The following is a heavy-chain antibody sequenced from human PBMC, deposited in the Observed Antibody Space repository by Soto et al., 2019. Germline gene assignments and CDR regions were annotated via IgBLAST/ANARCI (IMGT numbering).Heavy chain of an antibody. Sequence: SSVKVSCKASGGTFSSYAISWVRQAPGQGLEWMGGIIPIFGTANYAQKFQGRVTITADESTSTAYMELSSLRSEDTAVYYCASSTLGQKQSYYYYYGMDVWGHGTTVTVS. V-gene: IGHV1-69*13. J-gene: IGHJ6*02. CDR2: IIPIFGTA. D-gene: IGHD6-13*01. CDR1: GGTFSSYA. CDR3: ASSTLGQKQSYYYYYGMDV.